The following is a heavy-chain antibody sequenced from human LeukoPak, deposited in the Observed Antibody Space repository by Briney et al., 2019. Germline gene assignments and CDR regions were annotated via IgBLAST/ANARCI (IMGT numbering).Heavy chain of an antibody. D-gene: IGHD6-13*01. J-gene: IGHJ5*02. CDR3: ARDGSSWYNWFDP. V-gene: IGHV1-2*02. CDR2: LNPNSGGT. CDR1: GYTFTGYF. Sequence: ASVKVSCKASGYTFTGYFIHWVRQAPGQGLEWMGWLNPNSGGTNYAQKFQGRVTMTRDTSINTACMELSRLRSDDTAMYYCARDGSSWYNWFDPWGRGTLVTVSS.